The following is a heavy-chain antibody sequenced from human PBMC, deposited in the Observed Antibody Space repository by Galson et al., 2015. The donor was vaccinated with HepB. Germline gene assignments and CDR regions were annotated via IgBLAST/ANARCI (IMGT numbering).Heavy chain of an antibody. Sequence: ETLSLTCAVYGGSFSGYYWSWVRQAPGKGLEWVSAISGSGGSTYYADSVKGRFTISRDNSKNTLYLQMNSLRAEDTAVYYCAKYRVRGSTRDTAAGWFDPWGQGTLVTVSS. CDR3: AKYRVRGSTRDTAAGWFDP. V-gene: IGHV3-23*01. CDR1: GGSFSGYY. J-gene: IGHJ5*02. CDR2: ISGSGGST. D-gene: IGHD2-2*01.